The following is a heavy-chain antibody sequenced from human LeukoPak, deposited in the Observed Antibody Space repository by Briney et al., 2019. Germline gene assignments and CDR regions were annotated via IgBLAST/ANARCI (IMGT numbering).Heavy chain of an antibody. Sequence: PGGSLRLSCAASGFTFSSYWMSWVRQAPEKGLEWVAKIKPDGSEIYHVDSVQGRFTISRDNAKNSLYLQMNSLRAEDTAVYYCARLTTYYYYYYGMDVWGQGTTVTVSS. D-gene: IGHD4-17*01. CDR3: ARLTTYYYYYYGMDV. J-gene: IGHJ6*02. CDR2: IKPDGSEI. V-gene: IGHV3-7*01. CDR1: GFTFSSYW.